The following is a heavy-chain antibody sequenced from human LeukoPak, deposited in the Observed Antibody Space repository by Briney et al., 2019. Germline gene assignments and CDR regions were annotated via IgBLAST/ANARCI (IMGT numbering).Heavy chain of an antibody. CDR2: ISHDGPNK. Sequence: GGALTLSCAVSGFTINGYDRNWVRQAPGRGLEWVAVISHDGPNKYYADSVKGRFTISRDDSKSTLYLQMNSLRPEDTAVYYCAKEKLPSGYSFLTDYWGQGTLVTVS. D-gene: IGHD5-18*01. J-gene: IGHJ4*02. CDR1: GFTINGYD. CDR3: AKEKLPSGYSFLTDY. V-gene: IGHV3-30*18.